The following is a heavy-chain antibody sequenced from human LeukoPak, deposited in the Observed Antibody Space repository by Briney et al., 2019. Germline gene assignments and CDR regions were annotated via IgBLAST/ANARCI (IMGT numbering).Heavy chain of an antibody. V-gene: IGHV4-4*07. D-gene: IGHD3-22*01. CDR3: ARENYYDSSGYSEGMDV. CDR2: MYVSGTT. Sequence: SETLSLTCTVSGGSISNSYWSWIRQPAGKGLEWIGRMYVSGTTSYNPSLRSRVTLSIDTSTNQFSLRLRSVTAADTAVYYCARENYYDSSGYSEGMDVWGQGTTVTVSS. J-gene: IGHJ6*02. CDR1: GGSISNSY.